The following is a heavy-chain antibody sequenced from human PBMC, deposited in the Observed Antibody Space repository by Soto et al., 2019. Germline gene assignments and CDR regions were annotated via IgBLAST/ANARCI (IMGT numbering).Heavy chain of an antibody. J-gene: IGHJ6*02. V-gene: IGHV1-2*04. CDR3: ATSHKSSIFGVVNSTSYYYYYGMDV. CDR1: GYTFTGYY. Sequence: ASVKVSCKASGYTFTGYYMHWVRQAPGQGLEWMGWINPNSGGTNYAQKFQGWVTMTRDTSISTAYMELSRLRSDDTAVYYCATSHKSSIFGVVNSTSYYYYYGMDVWGQGTTVTVSS. CDR2: INPNSGGT. D-gene: IGHD3-3*01.